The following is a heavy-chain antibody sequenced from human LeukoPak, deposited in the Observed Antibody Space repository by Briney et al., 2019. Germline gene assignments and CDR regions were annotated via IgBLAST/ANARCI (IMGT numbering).Heavy chain of an antibody. Sequence: GASVKVSCKASGYTFTSYGISWVRQAPGQGLEWMGWISAYNGNTNYAQKLQGRVTMTTDTSTSTAYMELRSLRSDDTAAYYCARGIYCSSTSCYTHSYYYYGMDVWGQGTTVTVSS. D-gene: IGHD2-2*02. J-gene: IGHJ6*02. CDR1: GYTFTSYG. CDR2: ISAYNGNT. V-gene: IGHV1-18*01. CDR3: ARGIYCSSTSCYTHSYYYYGMDV.